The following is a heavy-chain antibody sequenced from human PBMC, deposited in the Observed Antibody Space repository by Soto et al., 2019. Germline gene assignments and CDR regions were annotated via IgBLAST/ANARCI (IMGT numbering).Heavy chain of an antibody. J-gene: IGHJ5*02. V-gene: IGHV4-59*01. CDR2: IYYSGST. Sequence: PSETLSLTCTVSGGSISSYYWSWIRQPPGKGLEWIGYIYYSGSTNYNPPLKSRVTISVDTSKNQFSLKLSSVTAADTAVYYCARVLGTTYLVWFDPWGQGTLVTVSS. D-gene: IGHD1-7*01. CDR1: GGSISSYY. CDR3: ARVLGTTYLVWFDP.